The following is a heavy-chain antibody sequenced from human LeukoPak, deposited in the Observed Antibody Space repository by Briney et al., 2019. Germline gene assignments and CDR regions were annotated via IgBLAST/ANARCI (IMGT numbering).Heavy chain of an antibody. Sequence: PGGSLRLSCAASGFTSSSYWMYWVRQAPGKGLVWVSRINGDGSSTSYADSVKGRFTISRDNAKNTLFLQMNSLRAEDTAVYYCARRYCGSPSCVNWFDPWGQGALVTVSS. V-gene: IGHV3-74*01. J-gene: IGHJ5*02. CDR2: INGDGSST. CDR1: GFTSSSYW. CDR3: ARRYCGSPSCVNWFDP. D-gene: IGHD2-2*01.